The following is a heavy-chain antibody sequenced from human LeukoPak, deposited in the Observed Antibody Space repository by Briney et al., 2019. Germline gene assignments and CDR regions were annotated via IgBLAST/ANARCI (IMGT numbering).Heavy chain of an antibody. J-gene: IGHJ6*03. Sequence: GGSLRLSCAASGFTFSSYSMNWVRQAPGKGLEWVSSISSSSSYIYYADSVKGRFTISRDNAKNSLYLQMNSLRAEDTAVYYCARAAAGFYYYYYMDVWGKGTTVTISS. D-gene: IGHD6-13*01. CDR2: ISSSSSYI. V-gene: IGHV3-21*01. CDR3: ARAAAGFYYYYYMDV. CDR1: GFTFSSYS.